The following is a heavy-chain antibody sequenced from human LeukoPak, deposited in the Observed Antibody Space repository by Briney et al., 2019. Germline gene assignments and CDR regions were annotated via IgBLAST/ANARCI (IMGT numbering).Heavy chain of an antibody. J-gene: IGHJ4*02. CDR3: ARTPRGYYDSSGYYHDY. CDR2: ISGSGSTI. V-gene: IGHV3-11*01. CDR1: GFTFSDYY. Sequence: GGSLRLSCAVSGFTFSDYYMNWIRQAPGKGLEWVSYISGSGSTIYYADSVKGRFTISRDNAKNSLYLQMNSLRAEDTAVYYCARTPRGYYDSSGYYHDYWGQGTLVTVSS. D-gene: IGHD3-22*01.